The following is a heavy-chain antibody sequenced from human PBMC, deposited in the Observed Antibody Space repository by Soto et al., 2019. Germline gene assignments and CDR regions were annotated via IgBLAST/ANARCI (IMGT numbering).Heavy chain of an antibody. CDR1: GGSISSGGYY. CDR2: TYYSGST. J-gene: IGHJ5*02. CDR3: ARDRRGFLDP. D-gene: IGHD3-10*01. Sequence: SETLSLTCTVSGGSISSGGYYWSWIRQHPGKGLEWIGYTYYSGSTYYNPSLKSRVSISVDTSKNQFSLKLSSVTAADTAVYYCARDRRGFLDPWGQGTLVTVSS. V-gene: IGHV4-31*03.